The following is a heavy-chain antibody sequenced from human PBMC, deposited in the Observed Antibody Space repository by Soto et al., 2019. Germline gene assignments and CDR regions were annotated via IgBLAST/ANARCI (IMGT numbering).Heavy chain of an antibody. Sequence: SETLSLTCAVSSGSISSSNWWSWVRQPPGKGLEWIGEIYHSGSTNYNPSLKSRVTISVDKSKNQFSLKLSSVTAADTAVYYCARGSKGTTNCSGGRCYSGIYYYYMDVWGKGTTVTVSS. CDR3: ARGSKGTTNCSGGRCYSGIYYYYMDV. J-gene: IGHJ6*03. V-gene: IGHV4-4*02. CDR1: SGSISSSNW. D-gene: IGHD2-15*01. CDR2: IYHSGST.